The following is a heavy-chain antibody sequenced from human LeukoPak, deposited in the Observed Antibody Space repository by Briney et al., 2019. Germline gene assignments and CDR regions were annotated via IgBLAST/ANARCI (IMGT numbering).Heavy chain of an antibody. J-gene: IGHJ4*02. Sequence: GGSLRLSCAASGFTFSSYAMSWVRQAPGKGLEWVSAISGSGGSTYYADSVKGRFTISRDNSKNTLYLQMNSLRAEDTAVYYCAKGVLDWTRSQQIDYWGQGTLVTVSS. CDR3: AKGVLDWTRSQQIDY. CDR1: GFTFSSYA. D-gene: IGHD1-1*01. V-gene: IGHV3-23*01. CDR2: ISGSGGST.